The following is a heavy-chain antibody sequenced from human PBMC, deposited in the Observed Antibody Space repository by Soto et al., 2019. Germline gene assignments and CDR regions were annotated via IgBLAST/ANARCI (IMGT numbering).Heavy chain of an antibody. CDR3: ARDGHGMDV. V-gene: IGHV4-61*01. J-gene: IGHJ6*02. CDR1: GGSVSTGSYD. Sequence: PSETLSLTCTVSGGSVSTGSYDWSWIRQPPGKGLEWIGKIFFTGSAHYNPSLRNRVTMSADTSKDQFSLTLTSVTAADTAVYYCARDGHGMDVWGQGTTVTVSS. CDR2: IFFTGSA.